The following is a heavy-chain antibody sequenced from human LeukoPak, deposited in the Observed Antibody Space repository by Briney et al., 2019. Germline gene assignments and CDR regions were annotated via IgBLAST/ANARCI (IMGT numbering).Heavy chain of an antibody. D-gene: IGHD2-15*01. Sequence: SVKVSCKASGGTFSSYAISWVRQAPGQGLEWMGGIIPIFGTANYAQKFQGRVTITTDESTSTAYMEVSSLRSEDTAVYYCGRKAGDCGGGSCYSIDYWGQGTLVTVSS. J-gene: IGHJ4*02. CDR2: IIPIFGTA. CDR3: GRKAGDCGGGSCYSIDY. V-gene: IGHV1-69*05. CDR1: GGTFSSYA.